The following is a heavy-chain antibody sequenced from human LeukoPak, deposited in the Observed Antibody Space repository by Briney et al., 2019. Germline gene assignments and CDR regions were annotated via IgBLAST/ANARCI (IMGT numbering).Heavy chain of an antibody. V-gene: IGHV3-73*01. D-gene: IGHD3-3*01. CDR2: IRSKANSYAT. Sequence: GGSLRLSCAASGFTFSGSAMHWVRQASGKGLEWVGRIRSKANSYATAYAASVKGRFTISRDDSKNTAYLQMNSLKTEDTAVYYCTNLLEWPLLDVWGKGTTVTVSS. CDR1: GFTFSGSA. CDR3: TNLLEWPLLDV. J-gene: IGHJ6*04.